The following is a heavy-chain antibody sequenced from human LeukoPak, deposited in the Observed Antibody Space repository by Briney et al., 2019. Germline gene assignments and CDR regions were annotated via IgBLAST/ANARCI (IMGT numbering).Heavy chain of an antibody. CDR1: GGSFSGYY. J-gene: IGHJ5*02. Sequence: PSETLSLTCAVYGGSFSGYYWSWIRQPPGKGLKWIGEINHSGSTNYNPSLKSRVTISVDTSKNQFSLKLSSVTAADTAVYYCARIFSGIAVAGTVNWFDPWGQGTLVTVSS. V-gene: IGHV4-34*01. D-gene: IGHD6-19*01. CDR3: ARIFSGIAVAGTVNWFDP. CDR2: INHSGST.